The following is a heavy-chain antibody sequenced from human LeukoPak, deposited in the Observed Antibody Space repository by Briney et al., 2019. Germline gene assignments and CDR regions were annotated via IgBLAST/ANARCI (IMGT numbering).Heavy chain of an antibody. J-gene: IGHJ5*02. V-gene: IGHV1-69*13. CDR1: GGTSSSYA. D-gene: IGHD1-26*01. Sequence: SVKVSCKASGGTSSSYAISWVRQAPGQGLEWMGGIIPIFGTANYAQKFQGGVTITADESTSTAYMELSSLRSEDTAVYYCARDSGSYSAGHGWFDPWGQGTLVTVSP. CDR3: ARDSGSYSAGHGWFDP. CDR2: IIPIFGTA.